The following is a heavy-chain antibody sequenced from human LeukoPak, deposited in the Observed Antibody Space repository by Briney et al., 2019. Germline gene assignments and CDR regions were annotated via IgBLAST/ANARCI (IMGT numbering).Heavy chain of an antibody. CDR2: IYYSGST. V-gene: IGHV4-31*03. Sequence: SETLSLTCTVSGGSISSGGYYWSWIRQHPGKGLEWIGYIYYSGSTYYNPSLKSRVTISVDTSKNQFSLKLSSVTAADTAVYYCARGRAVIYFDYWGQGTLVTASS. D-gene: IGHD2-21*01. CDR3: ARGRAVIYFDY. J-gene: IGHJ4*02. CDR1: GGSISSGGYY.